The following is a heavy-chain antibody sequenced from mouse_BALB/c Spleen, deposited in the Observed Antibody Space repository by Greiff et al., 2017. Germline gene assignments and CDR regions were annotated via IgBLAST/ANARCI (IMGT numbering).Heavy chain of an antibody. D-gene: IGHD3-1*01. V-gene: IGHV1S81*02. Sequence: QVHVKQSGAELVKPGASVKLSCKASGYTFTSYYMYWVKQRPGQGLEWIGEINPSNGGTNFNEKFKSKATLTVDKSSSTAYMQLSSLTSEDSAVYYCTYSSGYVAWFAYWGQGTLVTVSA. CDR1: GYTFTSYY. CDR3: TYSSGYVAWFAY. J-gene: IGHJ3*01. CDR2: INPSNGGT.